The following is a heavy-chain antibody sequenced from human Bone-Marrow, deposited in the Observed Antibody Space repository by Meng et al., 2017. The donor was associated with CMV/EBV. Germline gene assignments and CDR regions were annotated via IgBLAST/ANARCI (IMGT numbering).Heavy chain of an antibody. D-gene: IGHD2-21*01. CDR1: GYTFTSYD. CDR3: ARVLRKGAYKSLTYY. CDR2: MNPNSGNT. Sequence: ASVKVSCKASGYTFTSYDINWVRQATGQRLEWMGWMNPNSGNTGYAQKFQGRVTMTRNTSISTAYMELSSLRSEDTAVYYCARVLRKGAYKSLTYYWGQGTLVTVSS. J-gene: IGHJ4*02. V-gene: IGHV1-8*01.